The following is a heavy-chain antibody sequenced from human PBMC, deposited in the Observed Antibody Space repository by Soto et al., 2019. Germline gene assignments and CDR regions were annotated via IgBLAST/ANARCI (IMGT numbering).Heavy chain of an antibody. D-gene: IGHD3-3*01. J-gene: IGHJ4*02. V-gene: IGHV3-23*01. CDR1: GFTFSSYA. Sequence: GGSLRLSCAASGFTFSSYAMSWVRQAPGKGLEWVSAISGSGGSTYYADSVKGRFTISRDNSKNTLYLQMNSLRAEDTAVYYCAKDQRTYYDFWSGYFAYWGQGTLVTVSS. CDR3: AKDQRTYYDFWSGYFAY. CDR2: ISGSGGST.